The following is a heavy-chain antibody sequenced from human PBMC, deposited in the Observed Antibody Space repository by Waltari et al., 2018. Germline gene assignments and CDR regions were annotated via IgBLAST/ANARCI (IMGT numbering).Heavy chain of an antibody. D-gene: IGHD1-7*01. Sequence: QVQLVQSGAEVKKPGSSVKVSCKASGGTFSSYAISWVRQAPGQGLEWMGGIILIFGTANYAQKFQGRVTITADESTSTAYMELSSLRSEDTAVYYCASVGRGGITGTTEWFDPWGQGTLVTVSS. V-gene: IGHV1-69*01. J-gene: IGHJ5*02. CDR1: GGTFSSYA. CDR2: IILIFGTA. CDR3: ASVGRGGITGTTEWFDP.